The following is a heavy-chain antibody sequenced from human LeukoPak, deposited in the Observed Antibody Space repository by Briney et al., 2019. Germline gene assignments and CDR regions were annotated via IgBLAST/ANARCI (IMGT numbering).Heavy chain of an antibody. V-gene: IGHV4-39*01. Sequence: SETLSLTCTVSGGSISSSGYYWGWIRQPPGKGPEWIGRIYHSGSTSYNPSLKSRVTTSVDTSKNQFSLKVSSVTAADTAVYYCARRATYYYYMDVWGKGTTVTVSS. CDR1: GGSISSSGYY. CDR3: ARRATYYYYMDV. D-gene: IGHD5-12*01. CDR2: IYHSGST. J-gene: IGHJ6*03.